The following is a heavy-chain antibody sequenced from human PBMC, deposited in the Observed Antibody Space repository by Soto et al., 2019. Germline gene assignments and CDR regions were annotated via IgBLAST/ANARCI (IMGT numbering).Heavy chain of an antibody. V-gene: IGHV4-31*01. D-gene: IGHD2-8*01. Sequence: QVQLQESGPRLVKPSQTLSLTCTVSGGSISSGGYYWSWIRQHPGKGLEWIRYNYYSGSTYYNPHRKGPVTISVDTSKNHFSLKLSSVTAAAAAVYYCAREPNVWGQGTLVTVSS. CDR2: NYYSGST. CDR1: GGSISSGGYY. J-gene: IGHJ4*02. CDR3: AREPNV.